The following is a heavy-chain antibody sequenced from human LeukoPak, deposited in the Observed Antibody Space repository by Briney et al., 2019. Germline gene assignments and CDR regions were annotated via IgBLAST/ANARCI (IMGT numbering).Heavy chain of an antibody. D-gene: IGHD2-15*01. V-gene: IGHV3-30*18. J-gene: IGHJ4*02. CDR2: ISYDGRNK. Sequence: GRSLRLSCAASGFTFGNYGMHWVRQAPGKGLEWVAVISYDGRNKYYADSVKGRFTISRDNSKNTVYLQMNSLRAEDTAVYYCAKEACGGRCVSDYFDYWGQGSLVTVSS. CDR1: GFTFGNYG. CDR3: AKEACGGRCVSDYFDY.